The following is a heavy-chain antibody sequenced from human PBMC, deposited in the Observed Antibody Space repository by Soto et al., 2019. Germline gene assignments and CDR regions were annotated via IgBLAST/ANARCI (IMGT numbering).Heavy chain of an antibody. CDR3: ARAGPGEEP. Sequence: GNWMSWVRQHPGKGLEWIGYIYYSGSTYYNPSLKSRVTISVDTSKNQFSLKLSSVTAADTAVYYCARAGPGEEPWGQGTLVTVSS. CDR1: GNW. CDR2: IYYSGST. V-gene: IGHV4-31*02. D-gene: IGHD3-10*01. J-gene: IGHJ5*02.